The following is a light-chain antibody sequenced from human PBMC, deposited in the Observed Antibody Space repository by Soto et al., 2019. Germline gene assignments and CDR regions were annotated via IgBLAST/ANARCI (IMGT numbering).Light chain of an antibody. Sequence: QSALTQPASVSGSPGQSITISCTGTSSDVGGYNYVSWYQQHPGKAPKLIIYEVSNRPSGVSNRFSGSKSGNTASLTISGLQAEDEADYYCNSYTSSTTLVCGGGTKLTVL. J-gene: IGLJ3*02. CDR3: NSYTSSTTLV. CDR1: SSDVGGYNY. V-gene: IGLV2-14*01. CDR2: EVS.